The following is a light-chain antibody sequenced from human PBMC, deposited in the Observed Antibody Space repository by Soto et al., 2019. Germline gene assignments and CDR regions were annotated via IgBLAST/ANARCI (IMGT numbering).Light chain of an antibody. Sequence: EVVLTQSPGTLSLSPGERATLSCRASQTVSSNYLAWYQQKPGQAPRLLIYAASTRATGIPDRFSGSGSGTDFTLTISRLEPEDFGVYYCQQHSNWPPVTFGRGSKVDI. J-gene: IGKJ1*01. V-gene: IGKV3D-20*02. CDR1: QTVSSNY. CDR3: QQHSNWPPVT. CDR2: AAS.